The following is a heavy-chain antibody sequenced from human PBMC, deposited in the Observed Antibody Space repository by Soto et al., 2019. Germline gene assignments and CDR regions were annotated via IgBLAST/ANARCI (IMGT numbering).Heavy chain of an antibody. D-gene: IGHD1-26*01. V-gene: IGHV3-23*01. CDR2: ISAGGDGT. CDR1: GFSFRSYA. CDR3: ADGGRYPYY. Sequence: VGSLRLSCAASGFSFRSYAMGWVRQAPGKGLNWVSSISAGGDGTYYADSVKGRFTISRDNSKNTVYLQMTSLRADDTAVYYCADGGRYPYYWGPGTLVTVSS. J-gene: IGHJ4*02.